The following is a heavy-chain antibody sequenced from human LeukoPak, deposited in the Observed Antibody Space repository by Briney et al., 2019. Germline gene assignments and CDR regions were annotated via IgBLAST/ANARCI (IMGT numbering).Heavy chain of an antibody. CDR3: ARYYYGSGSYYFDY. CDR1: GGSISSYY. Sequence: SETLSLTCTVSGGSISSYYWSWIRQPAGKGLEWIGRIYTSGSTNYNPSLKSRVTISVDTSKNQFSLKLSSVTAADTAVYYCARYYYGSGSYYFDYWGQGTLVTVSS. CDR2: IYTSGST. V-gene: IGHV4-4*07. J-gene: IGHJ4*02. D-gene: IGHD3-10*01.